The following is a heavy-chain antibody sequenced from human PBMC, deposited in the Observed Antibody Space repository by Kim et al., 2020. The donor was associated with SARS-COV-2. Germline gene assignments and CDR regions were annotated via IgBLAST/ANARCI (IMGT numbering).Heavy chain of an antibody. V-gene: IGHV4-39*07. Sequence: PSLKRRGTISVDTSKNQFSLKLSSVTAADTAVYYCASGGIAVAAFDAFDIWGQGTMVTVSS. D-gene: IGHD6-19*01. J-gene: IGHJ3*02. CDR3: ASGGIAVAAFDAFDI.